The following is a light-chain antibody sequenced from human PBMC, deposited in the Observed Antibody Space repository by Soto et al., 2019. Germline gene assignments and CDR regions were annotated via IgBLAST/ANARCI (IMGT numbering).Light chain of an antibody. CDR1: QGINNF. V-gene: IGKV1-9*01. J-gene: IGKJ4*01. Sequence: IQLTQSPSSLSASVGDRVTITCRASQGINNFLAWYQQIPGEAPKLLIFAASTLQSGVPSRFSGSGSATDFTLTISSLQPEDFATYYCQQLHGSPLTVGGGTKVEIK. CDR3: QQLHGSPLT. CDR2: AAS.